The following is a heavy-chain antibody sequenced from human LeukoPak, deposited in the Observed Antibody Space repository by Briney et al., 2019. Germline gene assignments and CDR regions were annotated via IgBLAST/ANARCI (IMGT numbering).Heavy chain of an antibody. CDR1: GGSFSGYY. CDR2: INHSGST. D-gene: IGHD3-10*01. Sequence: ETLSLTCAVYGGSFSGYYWSWIRQPPGKGLEWIGEINHSGSTNYNPSLKSRVTISVDTSKNQFSLKLSSVTAADTAVYYCARRAYYYGSGSYGMDVWGKGTTVTVSS. CDR3: ARRAYYYGSGSYGMDV. J-gene: IGHJ6*04. V-gene: IGHV4-34*01.